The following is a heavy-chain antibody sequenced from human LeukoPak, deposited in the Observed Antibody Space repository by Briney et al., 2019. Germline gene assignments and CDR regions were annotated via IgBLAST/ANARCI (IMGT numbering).Heavy chain of an antibody. J-gene: IGHJ4*02. V-gene: IGHV3-48*04. Sequence: GGSLRLSCATSGFTFTTYNMNWVRQAPGRGREWVSFIISSSSTIYYADSAKGRFTVSRDNAKKSLYLQMDSLRAEDTAVYYCVPLCGGSCYRFNYWGQGTLVTVSS. CDR2: IISSSSTI. CDR1: GFTFTTYN. CDR3: VPLCGGSCYRFNY. D-gene: IGHD2-15*01.